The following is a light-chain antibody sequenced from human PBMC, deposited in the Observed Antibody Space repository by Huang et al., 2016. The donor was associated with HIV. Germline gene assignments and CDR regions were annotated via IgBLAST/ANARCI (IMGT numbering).Light chain of an antibody. CDR1: HGVSSD. CDR3: QQRSDWPRT. CDR2: GAS. J-gene: IGKJ2*01. Sequence: EIVLTQSPATLSLSPGVRATLSCRASHGVSSDLDWYQQKAGQAPRLLIYGASNRATGIPARFSGSGSGTDFTLTISSLEPEDFAVYYCQQRSDWPRTFGQGTKLEIK. V-gene: IGKV3-11*01.